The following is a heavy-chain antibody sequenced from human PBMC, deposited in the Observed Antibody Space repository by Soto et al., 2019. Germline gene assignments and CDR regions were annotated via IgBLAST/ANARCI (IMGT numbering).Heavy chain of an antibody. J-gene: IGHJ4*02. D-gene: IGHD6-19*01. Sequence: QVQLVESGGGVVQPGRSLRLSCAASGFTFSSYAMHWVRQAPGKGLEWVAVFSYDGSEKNYADSVKARFTISRDNSKNTVYLHMNSLRTEDTAVYYCARDIRYTSGWYAGDYWGQGTLVTVSS. CDR3: ARDIRYTSGWYAGDY. CDR1: GFTFSSYA. V-gene: IGHV3-30*04. CDR2: FSYDGSEK.